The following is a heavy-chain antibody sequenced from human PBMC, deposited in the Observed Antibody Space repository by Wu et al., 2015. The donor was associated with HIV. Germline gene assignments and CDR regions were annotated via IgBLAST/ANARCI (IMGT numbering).Heavy chain of an antibody. CDR2: INPSGGST. CDR1: GYTFTSYY. J-gene: IGHJ4*02. Sequence: QVQLVQSGAEVKKPGASVKVSCKASGYTFTSYYMHWVRQAPGQGLEWMGIINPSGGSTSYAQKFQGRVTMTRDTSTSTVYMELSSLRSEDTAVYYCARTYYYDSSGYYNFDYWGQGPWSPSPQ. CDR3: ARTYYYDSSGYYNFDY. D-gene: IGHD3-22*01. V-gene: IGHV1-46*03.